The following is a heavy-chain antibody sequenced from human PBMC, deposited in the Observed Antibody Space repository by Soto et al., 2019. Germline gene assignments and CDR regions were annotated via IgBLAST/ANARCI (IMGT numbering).Heavy chain of an antibody. CDR2: IHGGGNSA. Sequence: EVQLLESGGDLVQPGRSLRLSCAASGFTFSGYAMSWVRQAPGKGLEWVSVIHGGGNSAYYADSVKGRFTISRDNSKNPLYRQMGCRRGEDTPVYYGPKNRGRVLPPCPFAPWGQRTLAPFPS. CDR1: GFTFSGYA. V-gene: IGHV3-23*01. J-gene: IGHJ5*02. CDR3: PKNRGRVLPPCPFAP. D-gene: IGHD3-10*01.